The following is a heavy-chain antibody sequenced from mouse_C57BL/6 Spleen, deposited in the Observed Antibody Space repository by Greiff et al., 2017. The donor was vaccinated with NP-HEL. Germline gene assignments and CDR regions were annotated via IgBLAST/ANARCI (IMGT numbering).Heavy chain of an antibody. CDR1: GYTFTDYY. J-gene: IGHJ2*01. V-gene: IGHV1-19*01. CDR2: INPYNGGT. CDR3: ASITTVDY. Sequence: VQLKESGPVLVKPGASVKMSCKASGYTFTDYYMNWVKQSHGKSLEWIGVINPYNGGTSYNQKFKGKATLTVDKSSSTAYMELNSLTSEDSAVYYCASITTVDYWGQGTTLTVSS. D-gene: IGHD1-1*01.